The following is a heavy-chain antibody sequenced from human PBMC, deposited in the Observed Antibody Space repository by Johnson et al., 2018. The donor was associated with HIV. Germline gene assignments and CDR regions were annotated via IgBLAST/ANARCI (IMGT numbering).Heavy chain of an antibody. D-gene: IGHD6-13*01. CDR2: ISGSGGST. V-gene: IGHV3-23*04. Sequence: VHLVESGGGVVRPGGSLRLSCATSGFTFNDHGMTWVRQAPGKGLEWVSSISGSGGSTYYAGSVKGQFTISRDNSKNTLSLQMNSLRAEDTAMYQCAKDSAAAGRGDAFDIWGQGTMVTVSS. CDR1: GFTFNDHG. J-gene: IGHJ3*02. CDR3: AKDSAAAGRGDAFDI.